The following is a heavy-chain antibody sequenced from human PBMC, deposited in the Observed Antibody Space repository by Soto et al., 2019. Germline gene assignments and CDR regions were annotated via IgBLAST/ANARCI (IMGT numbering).Heavy chain of an antibody. CDR3: AKMMEYGDYGFPYGMDV. CDR1: GFTFSSYG. D-gene: IGHD4-17*01. CDR2: ISYDGSKK. J-gene: IGHJ6*02. Sequence: QVQLVESGGGVVQPGRSLRLSCAASGFTFSSYGMHWVRQAPGKGLEWVAVISYDGSKKYYVDSVKGRFTISRDNAKNTLYLQMNSLRPEDTAVYYWAKMMEYGDYGFPYGMDVSGQGTTVTVSS. V-gene: IGHV3-30*18.